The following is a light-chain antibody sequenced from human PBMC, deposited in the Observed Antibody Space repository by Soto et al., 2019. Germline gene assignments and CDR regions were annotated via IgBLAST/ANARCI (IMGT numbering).Light chain of an antibody. J-gene: IGLJ1*01. CDR1: SSNVGSYNL. V-gene: IGLV2-23*02. Sequence: QSLLAQPASVSVSPGQSITISCTGTSSNVGSYNLVSWYQQHPGKAPKLMIYEVSKRPSGVSNRFSGSKSGNTASLTISGLQAEDEADYHCCSYAGSYTYVFGPGTKVTVL. CDR2: EVS. CDR3: CSYAGSYTYV.